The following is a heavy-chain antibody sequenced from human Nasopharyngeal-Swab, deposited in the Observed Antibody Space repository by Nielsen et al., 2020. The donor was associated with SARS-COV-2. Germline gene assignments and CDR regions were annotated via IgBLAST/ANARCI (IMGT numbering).Heavy chain of an antibody. Sequence: PGKALEWLAHIFSNDEKSYSTSLKSRLTISKDTSKSQVVLTMTNMDPVDTATYYCARSYDFWSGYYRYYYYGMDVWGKGTTVTVSS. V-gene: IGHV2-26*01. J-gene: IGHJ6*04. CDR2: IFSNDEK. CDR3: ARSYDFWSGYYRYYYYGMDV. D-gene: IGHD3-3*01.